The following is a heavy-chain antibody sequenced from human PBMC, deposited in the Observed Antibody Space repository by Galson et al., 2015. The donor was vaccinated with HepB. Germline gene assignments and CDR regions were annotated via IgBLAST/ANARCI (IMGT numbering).Heavy chain of an antibody. CDR3: ARRDSCSSASCSPTEYFQH. J-gene: IGHJ1*01. Sequence: LRLSCAASGFTFSDYYMNWVRQAPGKGLEWVSSIGSSSARYYADPVKGRFTISRDNAKNSLYLQMNSLRAEDTTVYYCARRDSCSSASCSPTEYFQHWGHDTLVTVSS. CDR1: GFTFSDYY. V-gene: IGHV3-69-1*01. CDR2: IGSSSAR. D-gene: IGHD2-2*01.